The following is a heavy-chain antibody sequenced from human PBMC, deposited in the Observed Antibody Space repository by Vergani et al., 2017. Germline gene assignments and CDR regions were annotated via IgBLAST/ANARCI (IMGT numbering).Heavy chain of an antibody. V-gene: IGHV1-3*04. Sequence: QVQLVESGGGVVQPGRSLRLSCAASGFTFSTYAMHWVRQAPGQRLEWMGWINTGNGDTQYSQKFQGRVTITRDASARTAYMELSSLRSEDTAVYYCARDPLVEATIGDYWGQGTLVTVSS. CDR3: ARDPLVEATIGDY. D-gene: IGHD1-26*01. CDR2: INTGNGDT. CDR1: GFTFSTYA. J-gene: IGHJ4*02.